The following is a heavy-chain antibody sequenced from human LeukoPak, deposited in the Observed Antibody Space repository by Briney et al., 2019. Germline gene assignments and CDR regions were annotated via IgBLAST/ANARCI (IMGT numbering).Heavy chain of an antibody. V-gene: IGHV3-30*02. CDR2: IWYGGSNK. J-gene: IGHJ4*02. CDR3: AKDHSEYSSSSLDY. D-gene: IGHD6-6*01. CDR1: GFPFSSYG. Sequence: GGSLRLSCTASGFPFSSYGMHWVRQAPGKGLEWVAVIWYGGSNKYYADSVKGRFTISRDNSKNTLYLQMNSLRAEDTAVYYCAKDHSEYSSSSLDYWGQGTLVTVSS.